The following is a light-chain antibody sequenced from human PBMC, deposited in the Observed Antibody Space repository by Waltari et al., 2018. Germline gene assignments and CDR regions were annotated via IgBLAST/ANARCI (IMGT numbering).Light chain of an antibody. CDR2: EDT. CDR3: QAWDRNTFVV. Sequence: SYSLTQPPSVSLSPGQTASITRPGDKLRDRDVSWYQHKAGQSPVLVKYEDTKRPSGTPERFSGSNSGNTATLTISGTQAIDEADYYCQAWDRNTFVVFGGGTKLTVL. J-gene: IGLJ2*01. V-gene: IGLV3-1*01. CDR1: KLRDRD.